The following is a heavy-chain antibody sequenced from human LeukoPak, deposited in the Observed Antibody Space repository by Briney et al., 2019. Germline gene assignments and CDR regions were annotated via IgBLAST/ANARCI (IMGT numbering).Heavy chain of an antibody. Sequence: GGALRLFCAASGFTFSRYWMSWVRQTPAKGLEWVANIKQDGREKYYVDSVKGRFPISRDNAKNSLFLQMNSVRAEDTAVYYCATNLGPYGDYAIGLFDYWGQGTLVTVSS. CDR1: GFTFSRYW. CDR3: ATNLGPYGDYAIGLFDY. V-gene: IGHV3-7*05. D-gene: IGHD4-17*01. CDR2: IKQDGREK. J-gene: IGHJ4*02.